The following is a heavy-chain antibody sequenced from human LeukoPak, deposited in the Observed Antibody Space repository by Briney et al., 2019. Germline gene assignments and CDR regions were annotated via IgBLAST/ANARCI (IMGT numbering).Heavy chain of an antibody. J-gene: IGHJ4*02. D-gene: IGHD2-8*02. CDR1: GFTFSSYA. CDR3: AKETGAVSIVDY. V-gene: IGHV3-23*01. Sequence: SGGSLRLSCAASGFTFSSYAMSWVRQAPGKGLEWVSAISGSGGSTYYADSVKGRFTISRDNSKNTLYLQTNSLRAEDTAVYYCAKETGAVSIVDYWGQGTLVTVSS. CDR2: ISGSGGST.